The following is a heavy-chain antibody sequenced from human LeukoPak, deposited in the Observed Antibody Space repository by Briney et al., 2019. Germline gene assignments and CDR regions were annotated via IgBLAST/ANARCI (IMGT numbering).Heavy chain of an antibody. CDR1: GFTFSSYW. D-gene: IGHD5-18*01. Sequence: GGSLRLSCAASGFTFSSYWMSWVRQAPGKGLEWVANIKQDGSEKYYVDSVKGRFTISRDNAKNSLYLQMNSLRAEDTAVYYCARVNTAMITAIDYWGQGTRVTVSS. J-gene: IGHJ4*02. CDR3: ARVNTAMITAIDY. V-gene: IGHV3-7*01. CDR2: IKQDGSEK.